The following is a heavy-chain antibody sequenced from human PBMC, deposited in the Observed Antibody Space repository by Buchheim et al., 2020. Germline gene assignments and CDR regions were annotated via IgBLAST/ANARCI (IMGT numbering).Heavy chain of an antibody. CDR2: ISGSGGST. V-gene: IGHV3-23*01. D-gene: IGHD2-15*01. CDR3: AKVAVSGNYYYYYMDV. CDR1: GFTFSSYA. J-gene: IGHJ6*03. Sequence: EVQLLESGGGLVQPGGSLRLSCAASGFTFSSYAMSWVRQAPGKGLEWVSAISGSGGSTYYADSVKGRFPIPRANSKNTLYLQMNSLRAVYTAVYYCAKVAVSGNYYYYYMDVWGKGTT.